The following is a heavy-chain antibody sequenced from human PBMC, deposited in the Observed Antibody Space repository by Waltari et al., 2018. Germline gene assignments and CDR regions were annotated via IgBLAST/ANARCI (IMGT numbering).Heavy chain of an antibody. CDR1: GFTISGPA. CDR3: TSLEEVFLYYMNV. J-gene: IGHJ6*03. D-gene: IGHD3-3*01. CDR2: VRSKANGFAI. V-gene: IGHV3-73*02. Sequence: EVQLVESGGGLVQPGGSLKLSCAASGFTISGPAVHWVRQASGKGLEWVGRVRSKANGFAIAYAASVEGRFIISRDDSKNTAYLQMNSLKAEDTAVYYCTSLEEVFLYYMNVWGKGTTVTISS.